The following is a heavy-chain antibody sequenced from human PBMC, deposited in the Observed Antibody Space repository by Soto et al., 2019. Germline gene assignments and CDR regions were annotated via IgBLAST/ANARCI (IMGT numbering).Heavy chain of an antibody. CDR3: ARDLGSSWYPEYFQH. D-gene: IGHD6-13*01. CDR1: GFTFSNYW. Sequence: PGGSLRLSCAASGFTFSNYWMHWVRQTPGKGLVWVSYINSDSSSTYYADSVKGRFTISRDNAKNSLYLQMNSLRAEDTAVYYCARDLGSSWYPEYFQHWGQGTPVTVSS. J-gene: IGHJ1*01. V-gene: IGHV3-48*01. CDR2: INSDSSST.